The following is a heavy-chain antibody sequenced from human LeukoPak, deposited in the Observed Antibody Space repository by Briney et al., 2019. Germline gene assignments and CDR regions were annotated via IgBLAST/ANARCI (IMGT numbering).Heavy chain of an antibody. Sequence: GASVKVSCKASGSTFTSYAMNWVRQAPGQGLGWRGGINTKTGNPTYAQGFTGRVVFSLDTSVSTSYLQISILKAEDTAVYYCARDLGPSITMVRGVSDYWGQGTLVTVSS. CDR2: INTKTGNP. CDR1: GSTFTSYA. J-gene: IGHJ4*02. D-gene: IGHD3-10*01. V-gene: IGHV7-4-1*02. CDR3: ARDLGPSITMVRGVSDY.